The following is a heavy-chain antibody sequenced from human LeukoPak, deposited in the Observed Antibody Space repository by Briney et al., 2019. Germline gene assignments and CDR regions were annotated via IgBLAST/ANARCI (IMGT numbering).Heavy chain of an antibody. J-gene: IGHJ5*02. V-gene: IGHV4-59*01. CDR3: AKSVAGTRRSVWFDP. CDR2: IYYSGST. CDR1: GGSISSYY. D-gene: IGHD6-19*01. Sequence: SETLSLTCTVSGGSISSYYWSWIRQPPGKGLEWIGYIYYSGSTNYNPSLKSRVTISVDTSKNQFSLKLSSVTAADTAVYYCAKSVAGTRRSVWFDPWGQGTLVTVSS.